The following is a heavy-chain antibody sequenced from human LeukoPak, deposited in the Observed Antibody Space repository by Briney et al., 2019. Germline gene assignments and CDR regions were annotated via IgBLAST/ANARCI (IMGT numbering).Heavy chain of an antibody. Sequence: SETLSLTCTVSDDSLSNYFWYWLRQPPGKALEWIGNIHYTGGTRYNPSLKSRVTISVDTSKNQFSLKLSSVTAADTAVYYCARGDITIFGVAYAKYSHHWGQGTLVTVSS. J-gene: IGHJ1*01. CDR1: DDSLSNYF. CDR3: ARGDITIFGVAYAKYSHH. D-gene: IGHD3-3*01. V-gene: IGHV4-59*08. CDR2: IHYTGGT.